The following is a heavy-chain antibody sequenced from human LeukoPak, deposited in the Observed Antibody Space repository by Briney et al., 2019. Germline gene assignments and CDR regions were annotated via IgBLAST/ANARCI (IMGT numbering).Heavy chain of an antibody. CDR2: IKSKTDGGTT. V-gene: IGHV3-15*01. CDR1: GFTFSSAW. CDR3: TTDRGYCGGDCSPP. D-gene: IGHD2-21*02. Sequence: GGSLRLSCAASGFTFSSAWMSWVRQAPGKGLEWVGRIKSKTDGGTTDYAAPVKGRFTISRDDSKNTLYLQMNSLKTEDTAVYYCTTDRGYCGGDCSPPWGQGTLVTVSS. J-gene: IGHJ5*02.